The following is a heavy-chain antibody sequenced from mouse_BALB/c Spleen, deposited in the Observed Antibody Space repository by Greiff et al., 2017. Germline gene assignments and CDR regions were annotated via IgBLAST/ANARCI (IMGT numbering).Heavy chain of an antibody. J-gene: IGHJ4*01. Sequence: QVQLKESGPGLVAPSQSLSITCTVSGFSLTSYGVHWVRQPPGKGLEWLGVIWAGGSTNYNSAIMSRLSISKDNSKGQVFLKMNSLQTDDTAMYYCARGRMGMEGAMDYWGQGTSATVSA. D-gene: IGHD2-10*02. V-gene: IGHV2-9*02. CDR1: GFSLTSYG. CDR2: IWAGGST. CDR3: ARGRMGMEGAMDY.